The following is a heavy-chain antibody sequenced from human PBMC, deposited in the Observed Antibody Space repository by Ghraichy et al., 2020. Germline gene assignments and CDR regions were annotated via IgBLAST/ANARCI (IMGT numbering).Heavy chain of an antibody. D-gene: IGHD4-17*01. CDR2: IRNKGNSYTT. J-gene: IGHJ6*02. Sequence: GGSLRLSCAASGFSFSDHYMDWVRQAPGKGLEWVGRIRNKGNSYTTFYTASVKGRFIISRDASTNSLYLLMDSLKTEDTAVYYCARGPGGAAPYGDSVYYYGLDVWGRGTTVTVSS. CDR3: ARGPGGAAPYGDSVYYYGLDV. V-gene: IGHV3-72*01. CDR1: GFSFSDHY.